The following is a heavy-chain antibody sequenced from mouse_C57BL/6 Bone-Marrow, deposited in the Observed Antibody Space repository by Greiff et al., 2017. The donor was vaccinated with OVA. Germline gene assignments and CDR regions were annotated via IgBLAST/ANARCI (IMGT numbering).Heavy chain of an antibody. J-gene: IGHJ2*01. CDR3: ARVGNLLDY. CDR2: IAPSDSYT. Sequence: VQLQQPGAELVRPGTSVKLSCKASGYTFTSYWMHWVKQRPGPGLEWIGVIAPSDSYTNYNQKFKGKATLTVDTSSSTVYMQLSSLTSEDSAVYYCARVGNLLDYWGQGTTLTVSA. V-gene: IGHV1-59*01. CDR1: GYTFTSYW. D-gene: IGHD2-1*01.